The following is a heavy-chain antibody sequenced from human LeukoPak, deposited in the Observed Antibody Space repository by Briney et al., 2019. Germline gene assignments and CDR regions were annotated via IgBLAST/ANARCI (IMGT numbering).Heavy chain of an antibody. V-gene: IGHV1-2*02. D-gene: IGHD3-9*01. J-gene: IGHJ4*02. CDR2: TNPNSGGT. CDR1: GYTFTGYY. Sequence: ASVKVSCKASGYTFTGYYMHWVRQAPGQGLEWMGWTNPNSGGTNYAQKFQGRVTMTRDTSISTAYMELSRLRSDDTAVYYCAREGELDYDILTGLYSPYYFDYWGQGTLVTVSS. CDR3: AREGELDYDILTGLYSPYYFDY.